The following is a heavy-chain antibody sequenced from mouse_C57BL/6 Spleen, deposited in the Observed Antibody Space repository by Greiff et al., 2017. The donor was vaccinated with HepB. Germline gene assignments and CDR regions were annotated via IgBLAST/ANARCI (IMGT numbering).Heavy chain of an antibody. D-gene: IGHD2-4*01. CDR1: GFSFNTYA. CDR3: VRPYDYGAMDY. V-gene: IGHV10-1*01. CDR2: IRSKSNNYAT. Sequence: EVHLVESGGGLVQPKGSLKLSCAASGFSFNTYAMNWVRQAPGKGLEWVARIRSKSNNYATYYADSVKDRFTISRDDSESMLYLQMNNLKTEDTAMYYCVRPYDYGAMDYWGQGTSVTVSS. J-gene: IGHJ4*01.